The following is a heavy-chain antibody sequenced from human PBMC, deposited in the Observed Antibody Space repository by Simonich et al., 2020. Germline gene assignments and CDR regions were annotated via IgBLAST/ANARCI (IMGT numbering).Heavy chain of an antibody. V-gene: IGHV1-8*03. D-gene: IGHD2-8*01. CDR1: GYTFTSYD. Sequence: QVQLVQSGAEVKKPGASVKVSCKASGYTFTSYDINWLRQATGQGLEGMGVMNPNSGNTGYAQKFQGIVTSTVNTSISTAYMDRGSLRSEETAVDYCARSRHCTNGVCYNWFDPWGQGTLVTVSS. J-gene: IGHJ5*02. CDR3: ARSRHCTNGVCYNWFDP. CDR2: MNPNSGNT.